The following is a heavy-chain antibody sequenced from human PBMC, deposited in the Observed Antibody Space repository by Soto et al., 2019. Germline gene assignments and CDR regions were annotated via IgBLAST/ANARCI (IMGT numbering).Heavy chain of an antibody. CDR1: GFTFSSYE. V-gene: IGHV3-48*03. CDR3: ARERYSSSWSDAFDI. D-gene: IGHD6-13*01. CDR2: ISSSGSTI. J-gene: IGHJ3*02. Sequence: GGSLRLSCAASGFTFSSYEMNWVRQAPGKGLEWVSYISSSGSTIYYADSVKGRFTISRDNAKNSLYLQMNSLRAEDTAVYYCARERYSSSWSDAFDIWGQGTMVTV.